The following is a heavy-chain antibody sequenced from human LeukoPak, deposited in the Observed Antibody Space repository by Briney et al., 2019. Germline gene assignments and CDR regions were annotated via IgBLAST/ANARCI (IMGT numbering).Heavy chain of an antibody. J-gene: IGHJ4*02. Sequence: GGSLRLSCAASGFTFSSYAMSWVRQAPGKGLEWVSGISGSGGNTYYADSVKGRFTISRDNSKNTLYLQMNSLRVEDTAVYCCARASGGYPLYFDYWGQGTLFTVSS. CDR3: ARASGGYPLYFDY. D-gene: IGHD1-26*01. CDR1: GFTFSSYA. CDR2: ISGSGGNT. V-gene: IGHV3-23*01.